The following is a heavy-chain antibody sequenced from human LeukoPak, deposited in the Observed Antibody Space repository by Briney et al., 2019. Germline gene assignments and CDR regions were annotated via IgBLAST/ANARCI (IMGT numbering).Heavy chain of an antibody. J-gene: IGHJ4*02. V-gene: IGHV3-7*03. CDR3: ARDLVEWELLLDY. Sequence: GGSLRLSCAASGFTFSQYWMGWVRQAPGKRPEWVANMNIDGSEKHYADSVKGRFFISRDNARNLMYLQMASLRVEDTAIYYCARDLVEWELLLDYWGQGTPVTVSS. CDR2: MNIDGSEK. CDR1: GFTFSQYW. D-gene: IGHD1-26*01.